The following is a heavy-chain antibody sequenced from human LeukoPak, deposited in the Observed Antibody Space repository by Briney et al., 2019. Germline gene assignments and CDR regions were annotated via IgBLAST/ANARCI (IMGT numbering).Heavy chain of an antibody. J-gene: IGHJ4*02. V-gene: IGHV3-33*01. CDR1: GFTFSSYG. CDR3: AREGLLWFGELSGFDY. Sequence: GGSLRLSCAASGFTFSSYGMHWVRQAPGKGLEWVAVICCDGSNKYYADSVKGRFTISRDNSKNTLYLQMNSLRAEDTAVYYCAREGLLWFGELSGFDYWGQGTLVTVSS. D-gene: IGHD3-10*01. CDR2: ICCDGSNK.